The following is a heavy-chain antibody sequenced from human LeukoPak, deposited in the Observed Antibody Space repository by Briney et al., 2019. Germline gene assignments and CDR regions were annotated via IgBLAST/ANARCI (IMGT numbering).Heavy chain of an antibody. D-gene: IGHD3-10*01. CDR3: ARARITMVRGGHYFDY. CDR1: GYTFTGYY. J-gene: IGHJ4*02. CDR2: INPNSGGT. Sequence: GASVKVSCKASGYTFTGYYMHWVRQAPGQGLEWMGWINPNSGGTNYAQKFQGRVTMTRDTSISTAYMELSRLRSDDTAVYYCARARITMVRGGHYFDYWGQGTLVTVSS. V-gene: IGHV1-2*02.